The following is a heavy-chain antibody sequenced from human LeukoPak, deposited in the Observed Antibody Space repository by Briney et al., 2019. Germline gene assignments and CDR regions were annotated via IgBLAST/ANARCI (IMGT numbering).Heavy chain of an antibody. CDR2: IHHSGST. CDR3: WHSGYEAGFDY. V-gene: IGHV4-4*02. J-gene: IGHJ4*02. Sequence: PSGTLSLTCAVSGGSISSGNWWSWVRQPPGKGLEWIGEIHHSGSTNYNPSLESRVTISVDNSKNQFSLKVRSVTAADTAVYYCWHSGYEAGFDYWGQGTLVTVSS. CDR1: GGSISSGNW. D-gene: IGHD5-12*01.